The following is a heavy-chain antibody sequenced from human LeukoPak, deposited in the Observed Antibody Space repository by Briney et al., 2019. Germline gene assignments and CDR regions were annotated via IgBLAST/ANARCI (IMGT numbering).Heavy chain of an antibody. CDR2: VSYDGSIN. CDR1: GFTFSSHA. CDR3: ARDLSRTYTVDY. Sequence: GGSLRLSCAASGFTFSSHAMHRVRQAPGKGLEWVAFVSYDGSINSYADFVKGRFTISRDNSKNTLYLQMNSLRAEDTAVYFCARDLSRTYTVDYWGQGTLVTVSS. J-gene: IGHJ4*02. D-gene: IGHD2-2*02. V-gene: IGHV3-30-3*01.